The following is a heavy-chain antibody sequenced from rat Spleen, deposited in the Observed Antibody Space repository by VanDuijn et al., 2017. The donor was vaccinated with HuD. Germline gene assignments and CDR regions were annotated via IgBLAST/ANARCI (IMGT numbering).Heavy chain of an antibody. D-gene: IGHD1-2*01. V-gene: IGHV5-29*01. CDR3: ARQDSSYFLYNWFAY. Sequence: EVQLVESDGGLVQPGRSLKLSCAASGFTFSDYYMAWVRQAPTKGLEWVATITYGGSSTYYRDSVKGRFTISRDNAESTLYLQMGSLRSEDTATYYCARQDSSYFLYNWFAYWGQGTLVTVSS. J-gene: IGHJ3*01. CDR1: GFTFSDYY. CDR2: ITYGGSST.